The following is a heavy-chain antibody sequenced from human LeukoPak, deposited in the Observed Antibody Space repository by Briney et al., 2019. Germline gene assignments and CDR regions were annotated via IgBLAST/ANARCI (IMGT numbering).Heavy chain of an antibody. CDR2: INSPSSTI. D-gene: IGHD6-13*01. CDR1: GFTFSSYG. J-gene: IGHJ4*02. CDR3: ARYYGSWSADY. Sequence: GGSLRLSCAASGFTFSSYGMHWVRQAPGKGLEWLSYINSPSSTIYYADSVRGRFTSSRDNAKNSVYLQMNSLRAEDTAVYYCARYYGSWSADYWGQGTLVTVSS. V-gene: IGHV3-48*04.